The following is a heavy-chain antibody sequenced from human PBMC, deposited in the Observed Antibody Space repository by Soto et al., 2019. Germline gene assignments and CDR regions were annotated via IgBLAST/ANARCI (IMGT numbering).Heavy chain of an antibody. CDR2: ISSRGSTI. CDR1: GFTFSDYY. CDR3: ARWRTAVATIPFDY. Sequence: QVQLVESGAGLVKPGGSLRLSCAASGFTFSDYYMSWIRQAPGKGLEWVSFISSRGSTIYYADSVKGRFTISRDNAKNSLYLQMNSLRAEDTAVYYCARWRTAVATIPFDYWGQGTLVTVSS. D-gene: IGHD5-18*01. J-gene: IGHJ4*02. V-gene: IGHV3-11*01.